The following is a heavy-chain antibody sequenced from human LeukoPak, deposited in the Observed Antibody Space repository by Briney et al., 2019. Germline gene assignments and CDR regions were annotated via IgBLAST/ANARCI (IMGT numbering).Heavy chain of an antibody. CDR3: AKDPDGEMATITANYFDY. CDR1: GFTFSSYA. CDR2: ILDSGYST. V-gene: IGHV3-23*01. J-gene: IGHJ4*02. D-gene: IGHD5-24*01. Sequence: PGGSLRLSCAASGFTFSSYAMSWVRQAPGKGLEWVSGILDSGYSTYYANSVKGRFTISRDNSNNTLYLQMNSLRAEDTAVYYCAKDPDGEMATITANYFDYWGQGTLVTVSS.